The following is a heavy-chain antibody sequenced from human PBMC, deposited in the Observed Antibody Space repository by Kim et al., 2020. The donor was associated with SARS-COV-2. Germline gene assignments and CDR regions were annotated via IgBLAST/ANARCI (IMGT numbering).Heavy chain of an antibody. CDR1: GFTFSSYS. D-gene: IGHD3-10*01. J-gene: IGHJ3*02. CDR3: ARFGSSRLGAFDI. V-gene: IGHV3-21*01. Sequence: GGSLRLSCAASGFTFSSYSMNWVRQAPGKGLEWVSSISSSSSYIYYADSVKGRFTISRDNAKNSLYLQMNSLRAEDTAVYYCARFGSSRLGAFDIWGQGTMVTVSS. CDR2: ISSSSSYI.